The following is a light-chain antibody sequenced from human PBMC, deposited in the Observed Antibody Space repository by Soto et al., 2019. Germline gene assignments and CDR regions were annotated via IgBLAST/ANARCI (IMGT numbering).Light chain of an antibody. CDR1: SSDVDCYNY. CDR2: DVS. CDR3: SSYTSSSTLGV. J-gene: IGLJ1*01. Sequence: QPVLTHPASVTGFPRQSITISCTGTSSDVDCYNYVSWYQQHPGKAPKLMIYDVSNRPSGVSNRFSGSKSGNTASLTISGLQAEDEADYYCSSYTSSSTLGVFGTGTKVTVL. V-gene: IGLV2-14*01.